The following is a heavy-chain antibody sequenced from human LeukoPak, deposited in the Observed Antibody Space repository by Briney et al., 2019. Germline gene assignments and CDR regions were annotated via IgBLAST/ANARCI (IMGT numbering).Heavy chain of an antibody. CDR3: AREDSSSWFLGRDNFYYYMDV. V-gene: IGHV3-48*01. CDR1: GFTLSNCG. CDR2: IGSSSSTI. Sequence: PGGSLRLSCAASGFTLSNCGMNWVRQAPGKGLEWVSYIGSSSSTIYYADSVKGRFTFSRDNAKNSLYLQMNSLRAEDTAVYYCAREDSSSWFLGRDNFYYYMDVWGKGTTVTVSS. J-gene: IGHJ6*03. D-gene: IGHD6-13*01.